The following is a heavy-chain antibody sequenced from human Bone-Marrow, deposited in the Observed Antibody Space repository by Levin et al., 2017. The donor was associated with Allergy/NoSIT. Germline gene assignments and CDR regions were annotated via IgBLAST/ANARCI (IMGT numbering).Heavy chain of an antibody. V-gene: IGHV3-23*01. J-gene: IGHJ6*02. CDR1: GFTFYSYA. CDR2: ISGSGGTT. CDR3: ARERITGTMWGGIYGMDV. D-gene: IGHD1-7*01. Sequence: RGESLKISCSASGFTFYSYAMNWVRQAPGKGLEWVSSISGSGGTTYYADSVKGRFTISRDNSRNTLYLEMNILRAEDTAVYYCARERITGTMWGGIYGMDVWGQGTTVTVSS.